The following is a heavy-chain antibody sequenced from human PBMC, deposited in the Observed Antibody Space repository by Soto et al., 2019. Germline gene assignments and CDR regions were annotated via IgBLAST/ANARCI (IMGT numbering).Heavy chain of an antibody. Sequence: QVQLQESGPGLVKPSETLSLTCTVSGASISGFYWGWIRKSAGQGLEWIGRIYATGTTDYNPSLKSRVMMSVDTSKKQFSLKLRSVTAADTAVYYCVRDGTKTLRDWFDPWGQGLSVTVSS. CDR3: VRDGTKTLRDWFDP. V-gene: IGHV4-4*07. J-gene: IGHJ5*02. D-gene: IGHD1-1*01. CDR1: GASISGFY. CDR2: IYATGTT.